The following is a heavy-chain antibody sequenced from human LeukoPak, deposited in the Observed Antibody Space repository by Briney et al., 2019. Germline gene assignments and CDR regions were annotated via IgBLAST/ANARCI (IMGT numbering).Heavy chain of an antibody. V-gene: IGHV6-1*01. D-gene: IGHD4-17*01. Sequence: SQTLSLTCAISGDSVSSNSAAWNWIRQSPSRGLEWLGRTYYRSKWYNDYAVSVKSRITINPDTSKNQFSLQLNSVTPEDTAVYYCARGEDYGDYVAPFFDYWGQGTLVTVSS. CDR3: ARGEDYGDYVAPFFDY. CDR2: TYYRSKWYN. CDR1: GDSVSSNSAA. J-gene: IGHJ4*02.